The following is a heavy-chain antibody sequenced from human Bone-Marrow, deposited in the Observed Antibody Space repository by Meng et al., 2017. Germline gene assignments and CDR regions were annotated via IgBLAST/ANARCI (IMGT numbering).Heavy chain of an antibody. Sequence: ASVKVSCKGSGYTFSSYGIGWVRQAPGQGLEWMGWISADIDNTNYAPKFQARVTMTTDTSTRTAYMERRSLRSDDTAVYYCSRVGRDGYNFGVDWGQGTLVTVSS. J-gene: IGHJ4*02. CDR2: ISADIDNT. V-gene: IGHV1-18*01. D-gene: IGHD5-24*01. CDR3: SRVGRDGYNFGVD. CDR1: GYTFSSYG.